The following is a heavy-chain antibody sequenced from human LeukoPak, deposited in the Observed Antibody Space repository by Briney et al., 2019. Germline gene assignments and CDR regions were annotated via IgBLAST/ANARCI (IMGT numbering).Heavy chain of an antibody. CDR2: ISGSGGST. CDR3: AKDGTFSGYYGDY. D-gene: IGHD3-22*01. J-gene: IGHJ4*02. V-gene: IGHV3-23*01. CDR1: GFTFSSYA. Sequence: GGSLRLSCEASGFTFSSYAMSWVRQAPGKGLEWVSAISGSGGSTYYADSVKGRFTISRDNSKNTLYLQMNSLRAEDTAVYYCAKDGTFSGYYGDYWGQGTLVTVSS.